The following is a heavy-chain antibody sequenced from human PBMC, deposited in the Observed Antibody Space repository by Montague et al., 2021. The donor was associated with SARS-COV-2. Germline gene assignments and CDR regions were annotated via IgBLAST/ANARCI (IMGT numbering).Heavy chain of an antibody. CDR3: MRAGGFDNRPPV. D-gene: IGHD3-9*01. V-gene: IGHV4-4*02. Sequence: SETLSLTCAVSGDSIITTNWWSWVRQPPGKGLEWIGEIYQSGSTNYNPSLKSRVTMSVDKSKNQLSLELNSLTAADTALYYCMRAGGFDNRPPVWGQGALVTVSS. CDR2: IYQSGST. CDR1: GDSIITTNW. J-gene: IGHJ4*02.